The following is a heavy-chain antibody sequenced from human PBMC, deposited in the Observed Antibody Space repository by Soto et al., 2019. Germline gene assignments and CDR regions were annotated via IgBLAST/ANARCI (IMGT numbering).Heavy chain of an antibody. Sequence: GESLKISCKGSGYSFTSYWISWVRQMPGKGLEWMGRIDPSDSYTNYSPSFQGHVTISADKSISTAYLQWSSLKASDTAMYYCARLSTAAAGTYYYGMDVWCQGTTVTVSS. CDR1: GYSFTSYW. CDR3: ARLSTAAAGTYYYGMDV. D-gene: IGHD6-13*01. CDR2: IDPSDSYT. V-gene: IGHV5-10-1*01. J-gene: IGHJ6*02.